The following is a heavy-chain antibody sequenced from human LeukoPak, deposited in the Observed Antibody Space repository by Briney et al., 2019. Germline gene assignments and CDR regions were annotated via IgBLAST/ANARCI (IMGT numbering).Heavy chain of an antibody. D-gene: IGHD2-2*01. J-gene: IGHJ5*02. CDR2: INHSGST. CDR1: GGSFSGYY. V-gene: IGHV4-34*01. Sequence: SETLSLTCAVYGGSFSGYYWSWIRQPPGKELEWIGEINHSGSTNYNPSLKSRVTISVDTSKNQFSLKLSSVTAADTAVYYCARAHFTNIVVVPAAIKGFDPWGQGTLVTVSS. CDR3: ARAHFTNIVVVPAAIKGFDP.